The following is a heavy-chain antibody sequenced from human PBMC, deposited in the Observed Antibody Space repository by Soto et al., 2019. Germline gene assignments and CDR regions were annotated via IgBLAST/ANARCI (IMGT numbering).Heavy chain of an antibody. Sequence: PSETLSLTCAVYGGSLSGYYWSWIRQPPGKGLEWIGEINHSGSTNYNPSLKSRVTISVDTSKNQFSLKLSSVTAADTAVYYCARHYGSGVDYWGQGTLVTVSS. V-gene: IGHV4-34*01. CDR2: INHSGST. CDR3: ARHYGSGVDY. CDR1: GGSLSGYY. D-gene: IGHD3-10*01. J-gene: IGHJ4*02.